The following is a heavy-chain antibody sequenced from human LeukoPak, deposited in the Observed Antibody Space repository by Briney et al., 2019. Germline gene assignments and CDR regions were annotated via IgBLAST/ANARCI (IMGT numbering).Heavy chain of an antibody. V-gene: IGHV4-61*02. Sequence: SETLSLTCTLSGGSTSIGSYYWSWIRQPAGKGLEWIGRIYTSGSTNYNPSLKSRFPISVDTSKNQFSLKRSSVTAADTAVYYCAGHTAMAIYYFYGMDVWGQGTTVTVSS. CDR2: IYTSGST. D-gene: IGHD5-18*01. J-gene: IGHJ6*02. CDR3: AGHTAMAIYYFYGMDV. CDR1: GGSTSIGSYY.